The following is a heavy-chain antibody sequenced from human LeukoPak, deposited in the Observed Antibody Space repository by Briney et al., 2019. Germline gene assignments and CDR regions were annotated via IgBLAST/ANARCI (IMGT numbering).Heavy chain of an antibody. CDR1: GFTFSSYW. Sequence: GGSLRLSCAASGFTFSSYWMHWVRQAPGKGLVWVSRINSDGSSTSYADSVKGRFTISRDDAKNTLYLQVNSLRAEDTAVYYCARVLTRYYDSSGPIDAFDIWGQGTMVTVSS. CDR3: ARVLTRYYDSSGPIDAFDI. CDR2: INSDGSST. D-gene: IGHD3-22*01. V-gene: IGHV3-74*01. J-gene: IGHJ3*02.